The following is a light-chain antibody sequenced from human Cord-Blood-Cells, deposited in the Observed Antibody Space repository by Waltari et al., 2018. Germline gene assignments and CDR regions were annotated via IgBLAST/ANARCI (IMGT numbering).Light chain of an antibody. J-gene: IGLJ2*01. CDR1: KLGAKY. CDR2: QGS. V-gene: IGLV3-1*01. Sequence: SYELTQPPSVSVSPGQTASITCSGAKLGAKYACWYQQKPGQSPVLGIYQGSKRPSGIPERFSGSNAGNTATLTISGTQAMDEADYYCQAWDSSVVFGGGTKLTVL. CDR3: QAWDSSVV.